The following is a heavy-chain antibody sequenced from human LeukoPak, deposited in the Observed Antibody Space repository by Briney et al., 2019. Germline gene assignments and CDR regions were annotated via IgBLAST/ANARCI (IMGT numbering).Heavy chain of an antibody. CDR1: GFTFSSYS. Sequence: SGGSLRLSCAASGFTFSSYSMNWVRQAPGKGLEWVSTIGDSDIMTHYSDSVKGRFTISRDDSKNTLYLQMNSLRADDTAVYYCAKDQAPTVGSTDFWGQGTLVTVSS. CDR2: IGDSDIMT. D-gene: IGHD1-26*01. CDR3: AKDQAPTVGSTDF. J-gene: IGHJ4*02. V-gene: IGHV3-23*01.